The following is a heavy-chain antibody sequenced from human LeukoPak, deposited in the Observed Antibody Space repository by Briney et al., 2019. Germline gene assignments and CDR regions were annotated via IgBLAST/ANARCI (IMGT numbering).Heavy chain of an antibody. J-gene: IGHJ3*02. V-gene: IGHV2-5*01. CDR1: GFSLSTDGVG. D-gene: IGHD3-22*01. CDR3: AHTGVGEEMWNNHDSSDYDAFDI. Sequence: KVSGPTLVNPTQTLTLTCTFSGFSLSTDGVGVGWIRQPPGKALQWLALISWNDDERCSPSLKSRLTITKDTSKNRVVLTVTNMDPVDTATYYCAHTGVGEEMWNNHDSSDYDAFDIWGQGTMVTVSS. CDR2: ISWNDDE.